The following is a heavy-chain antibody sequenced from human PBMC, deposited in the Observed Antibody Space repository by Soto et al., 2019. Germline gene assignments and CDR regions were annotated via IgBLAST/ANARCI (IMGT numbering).Heavy chain of an antibody. CDR3: AKASHRGDYYYYYYMDV. CDR1: GFTFDDYA. CDR2: ISWNSGSI. J-gene: IGHJ6*03. Sequence: DVQLVESGGGLVQPGRSLRLSCAASGFTFDDYAMHWVRQAPGKGLEWVSGISWNSGSIGYADSVKGRFTISRDNAKNSLYLQMNSLRAEDTALYHCAKASHRGDYYYYYYMDVWGKGTTVTVSS. D-gene: IGHD4-17*01. V-gene: IGHV3-9*01.